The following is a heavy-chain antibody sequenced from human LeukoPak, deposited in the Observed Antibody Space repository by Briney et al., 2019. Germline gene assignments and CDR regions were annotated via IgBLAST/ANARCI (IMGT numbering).Heavy chain of an antibody. V-gene: IGHV4-39*07. D-gene: IGHD6-13*01. J-gene: IGHJ4*02. CDR2: IYYSGST. CDR1: GGSISSSSYY. CDR3: ARDGAAAGTGLFVDY. Sequence: PSETLSLTCTVSGGSISSSSYYWGWIRQPPGKGLEWIGSIYYSGSTYYNPSLKSRVTISVDTSKNQFSLKLSSVTAADTAVYYCARDGAAAGTGLFVDYWGQGTLVTVSS.